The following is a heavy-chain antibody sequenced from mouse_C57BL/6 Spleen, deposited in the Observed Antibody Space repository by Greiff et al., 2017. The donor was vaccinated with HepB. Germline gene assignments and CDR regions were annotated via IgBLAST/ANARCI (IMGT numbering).Heavy chain of an antibody. CDR1: GYTFTSYW. CDR2: IDPSDSYT. V-gene: IGHV1-50*01. CDR3: ARSGLDYFAY. Sequence: VQLQQPGAELVKPGASVKLSCKASGYTFTSYWMQWVKQRPGQGLEWIGEIDPSDSYTNYNQKFKGKATLTVDTSSSTAYMQLSSLTSEDSAVYYCARSGLDYFAYWGQGTLVTVSA. J-gene: IGHJ3*01. D-gene: IGHD6-5*01.